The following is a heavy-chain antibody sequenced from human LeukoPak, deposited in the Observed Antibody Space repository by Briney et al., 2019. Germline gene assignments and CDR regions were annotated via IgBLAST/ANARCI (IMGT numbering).Heavy chain of an antibody. Sequence: ASVKVSCKVSGYTLTELSMHWVRQAPGKGLEWMGGFDPEDGETIYAQKFQGRVTMTRDTSISTAYMELSRLRSDDTAVYYCARGSSGYYQTSDAFDIWGQGTMVTVSS. CDR3: ARGSSGYYQTSDAFDI. CDR2: FDPEDGET. D-gene: IGHD3-22*01. CDR1: GYTLTELS. V-gene: IGHV1-24*01. J-gene: IGHJ3*02.